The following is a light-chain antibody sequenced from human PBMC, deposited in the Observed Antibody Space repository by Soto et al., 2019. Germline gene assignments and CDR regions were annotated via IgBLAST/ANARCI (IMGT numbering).Light chain of an antibody. CDR3: QQYNDWPPT. CDR2: GAS. J-gene: IGKJ1*01. Sequence: EIVMTQSPATLSVSPGERATLSCRASLRVSSNLAWYQQKPARAPRLLIYGASTRATGMPARFSGSGSGTEFTLTISSLQSEDFAVYYCQQYNDWPPTFGQGTKV. CDR1: LRVSSN. V-gene: IGKV3-15*01.